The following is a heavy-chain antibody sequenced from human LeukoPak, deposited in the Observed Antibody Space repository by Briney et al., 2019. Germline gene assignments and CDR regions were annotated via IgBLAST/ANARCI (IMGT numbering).Heavy chain of an antibody. CDR3: VKAYYDFWSAYANWFDP. Sequence: QPGGSLILSCSASGFTFSRYAMHWVRQAPGKGLEHVSVISSNGGSTYYADSVKGRFTISRDNSKNTLYLQMSSLRAEDTAVYYCVKAYYDFWSAYANWFDPWGQGTLVTVSS. V-gene: IGHV3-64D*09. D-gene: IGHD3-3*01. J-gene: IGHJ5*02. CDR2: ISSNGGST. CDR1: GFTFSRYA.